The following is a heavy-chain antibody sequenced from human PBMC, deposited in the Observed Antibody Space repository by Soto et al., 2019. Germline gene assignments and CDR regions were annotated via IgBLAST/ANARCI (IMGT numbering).Heavy chain of an antibody. CDR3: VRNLPLRSSTRFDP. D-gene: IGHD6-6*01. CDR2: ISHRGTT. V-gene: IGHV4-34*01. Sequence: QVQLKQWGAGLLKPSETLSLTCAVYGGSFSGYNWSWLRQSPGKGLEWIEEISHRGTTNYNPSLKSRVTISADTSKSQLSLKLSSVTAADTAVYYCVRNLPLRSSTRFDPWGQGTLVTVTS. CDR1: GGSFSGYN. J-gene: IGHJ5*02.